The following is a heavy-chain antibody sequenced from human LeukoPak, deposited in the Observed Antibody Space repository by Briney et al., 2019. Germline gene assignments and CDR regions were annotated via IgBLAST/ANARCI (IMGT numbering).Heavy chain of an antibody. CDR1: GFTFSSYA. CDR3: AKLWRSVYYYFDY. CDR2: ISGSGGST. D-gene: IGHD3-22*01. Sequence: GGSLRLSCAASGFTFSSYAMSWVRQAPGKGLEWVSAISGSGGSTYYADSVKGRFTISGDNSKNTLYLQMNSLRAEDTAVYYCAKLWRSVYYYFDYWGQGTLVTVSS. V-gene: IGHV3-23*01. J-gene: IGHJ4*02.